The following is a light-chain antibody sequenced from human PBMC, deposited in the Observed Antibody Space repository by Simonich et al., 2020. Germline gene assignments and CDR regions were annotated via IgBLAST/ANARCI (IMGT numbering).Light chain of an antibody. CDR1: QSVLYSSNNKNY. CDR2: WAS. Sequence: DIVMTQSPDSLAVSLGERATINCKSSQSVLYSSNNKNYLALYQQKPGPPPKLLIYWASTRESGVPDRFSGSGSGTDFTLTISSLQAEDVAVYYCQQYYSTPITFGQGTRLEIK. CDR3: QQYYSTPIT. V-gene: IGKV4-1*01. J-gene: IGKJ5*01.